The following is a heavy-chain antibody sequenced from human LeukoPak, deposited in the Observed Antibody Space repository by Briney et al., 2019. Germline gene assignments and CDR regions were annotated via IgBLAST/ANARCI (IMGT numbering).Heavy chain of an antibody. CDR1: GFTFSSYW. V-gene: IGHV3-7*01. CDR3: ARPHEVNYYYGMDV. Sequence: GGSLRLSCAASGFTFSSYWMSWVRQAPGKGLEWVANIKQDGSEKYYVDSVKGRFTISRDNAKNSLYLQMNSLRAEDTAVYYCARPHEVNYYYGMDVWGQGTTVTVSS. CDR2: IKQDGSEK. D-gene: IGHD2-21*01. J-gene: IGHJ6*02.